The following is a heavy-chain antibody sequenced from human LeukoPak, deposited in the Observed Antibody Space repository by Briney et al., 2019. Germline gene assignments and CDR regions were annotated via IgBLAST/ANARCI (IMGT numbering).Heavy chain of an antibody. CDR1: GFTFSHYA. J-gene: IGHJ6*03. V-gene: IGHV3-7*01. D-gene: IGHD5-18*01. CDR3: ARVSAGYSYFYSYYYYYIDV. Sequence: GRSLRLSCAASGFTFSHYAMHWLRQAPGKGLEWVASIKQDGNEIYYVASVEGRFTISRDNAKNSLYLQMSSLRAEDTAVYYCARVSAGYSYFYSYYYYYIDVWGKGTTVSVSS. CDR2: IKQDGNEI.